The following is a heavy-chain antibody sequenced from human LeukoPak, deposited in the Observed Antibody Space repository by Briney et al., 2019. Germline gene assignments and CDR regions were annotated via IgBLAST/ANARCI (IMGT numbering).Heavy chain of an antibody. Sequence: SETLSLTCTVSGDSINKDYWSWLRQPPGKGLEWIAYIHSRGTTNYNPSLKSRVTISIDKSRSQFSLRLNSVTGADTAVYYCARTLDSGSSDFWGQETRVTVPS. CDR2: IHSRGTT. CDR1: GDSINKDY. D-gene: IGHD3-10*01. V-gene: IGHV4-59*01. CDR3: ARTLDSGSSDF. J-gene: IGHJ4*02.